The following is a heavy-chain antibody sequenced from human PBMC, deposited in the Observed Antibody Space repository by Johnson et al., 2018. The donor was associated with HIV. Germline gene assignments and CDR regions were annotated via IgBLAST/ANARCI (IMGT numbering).Heavy chain of an antibody. J-gene: IGHJ3*01. V-gene: IGHV3-20*04. CDR1: GFTFDDYG. CDR3: AKDQGSSSWTNDAFDF. Sequence: VQLVESGGGVVRPGGSLRLSCAASGFTFDDYGMSWVRQAPGKGLEWVSRINGDGSRSTYADSVKGRFTIARANAKNTLYLEMNSLRAEDTAVYYCAKDQGSSSWTNDAFDFWGQGTMVTVSS. CDR2: INGDGSRS. D-gene: IGHD6-13*01.